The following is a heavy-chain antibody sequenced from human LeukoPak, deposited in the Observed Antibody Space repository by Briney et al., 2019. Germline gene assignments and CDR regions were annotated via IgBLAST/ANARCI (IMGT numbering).Heavy chain of an antibody. D-gene: IGHD2-21*01. Sequence: GGSLRLSCELSGFTLSHNWMSWMRQSPGKGLEWVATMSGDGSEKYHVDSVRGRFTISRDNAETSIYLEMKNLRVEDTAVYFCASXGIAQLWGPGTMVTVSS. CDR2: MSGDGSEK. J-gene: IGHJ3*01. CDR3: ASXGIAQL. V-gene: IGHV3-7*03. CDR1: GFTLSHNW.